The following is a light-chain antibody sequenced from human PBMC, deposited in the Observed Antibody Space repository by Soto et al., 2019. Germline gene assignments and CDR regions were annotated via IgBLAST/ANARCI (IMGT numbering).Light chain of an antibody. J-gene: IGKJ2*01. CDR3: QQSYSTPV. CDR2: AAS. Sequence: DIQMTHSPSSLSASVGDRVTITCRASQSISSYLNWYQQKPGKAPKLLIYAASSLQSGVPSGFSGSGSGTDFTLTISSLQPEDFATYYCQQSYSTPVFGQGTKLEIK. V-gene: IGKV1-39*01. CDR1: QSISSY.